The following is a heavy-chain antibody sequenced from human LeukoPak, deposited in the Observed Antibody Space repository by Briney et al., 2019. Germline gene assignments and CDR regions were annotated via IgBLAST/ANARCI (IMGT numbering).Heavy chain of an antibody. V-gene: IGHV3-30*18. CDR2: ISYDGSNK. CDR3: AKEYGDLPGYYYGMDV. Sequence: GGSLRLSCAASGFTFSSCGMHWVRQAPGKGLEWVAVISYDGSNKYYADSVKGRFTISRDNSKNTLYLQMNSLRAEDTAVYYCAKEYGDLPGYYYGMDVWGQGTTVTVSS. J-gene: IGHJ6*02. D-gene: IGHD4-17*01. CDR1: GFTFSSCG.